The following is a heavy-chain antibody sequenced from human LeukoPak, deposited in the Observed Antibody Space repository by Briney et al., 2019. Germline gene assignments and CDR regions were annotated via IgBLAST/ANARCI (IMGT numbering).Heavy chain of an antibody. CDR2: IYYSGST. CDR1: GGSISSSSYY. J-gene: IGHJ5*02. V-gene: IGHV4-39*01. Sequence: SETLSLTCTVSGGSISSSSYYWGWIRQPPGKGLEWIGSIYYSGSTYYNPSLKSRVTISVDTSKNQFSLKLSSVTAADTAVYYCARHVIMYSSTRGWFDPWGQGTLVTVSS. D-gene: IGHD6-13*01. CDR3: ARHVIMYSSTRGWFDP.